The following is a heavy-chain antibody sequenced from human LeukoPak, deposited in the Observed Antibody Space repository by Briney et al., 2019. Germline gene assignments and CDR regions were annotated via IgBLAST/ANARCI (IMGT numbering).Heavy chain of an antibody. V-gene: IGHV1-18*01. Sequence: ASVKVSCKASGYTFTSYGISWVRQAPGQGLKWMGWISAYNGNTNYAQKLQGRVTMTTDTSTSTAYMELRSLRSDDTAVYYCARGPYSGTATSYFDYWGQGTLATVSS. CDR3: ARGPYSGTATSYFDY. D-gene: IGHD1-26*01. J-gene: IGHJ4*02. CDR1: GYTFTSYG. CDR2: ISAYNGNT.